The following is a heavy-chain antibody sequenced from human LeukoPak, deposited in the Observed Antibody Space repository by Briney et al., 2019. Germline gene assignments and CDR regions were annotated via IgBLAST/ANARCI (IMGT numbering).Heavy chain of an antibody. CDR1: GYTFINHA. D-gene: IGHD1-26*01. Sequence: ASVKVSCKASGYTFINHAMHWVRQAPGQRLEWMGWINPGNGNTKYSQKFQGRVTVTRDTSASTAYMELSSLTSEDTAVYYCAREVGSVSGDNWFDPWGQGTLVTVSS. CDR3: AREVGSVSGDNWFDP. J-gene: IGHJ5*02. V-gene: IGHV1-3*01. CDR2: INPGNGNT.